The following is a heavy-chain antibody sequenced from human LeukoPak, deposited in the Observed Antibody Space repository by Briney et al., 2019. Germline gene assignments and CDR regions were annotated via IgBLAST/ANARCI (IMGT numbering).Heavy chain of an antibody. CDR3: ARGLYYYDSSGYPDY. V-gene: IGHV3-48*01. J-gene: IGHJ4*02. CDR2: ISSSSSTI. CDR1: GFTFSSYS. D-gene: IGHD3-22*01. Sequence: GGSLRLSCAASGFTFSSYSMNWVRQAPGKGLEWVSYISSSSSTIYYADSVKGRFTISRDNAKNSLYLQMNSLRAEDTAVYYCARGLYYYDSSGYPDYWGQGTLVTVSS.